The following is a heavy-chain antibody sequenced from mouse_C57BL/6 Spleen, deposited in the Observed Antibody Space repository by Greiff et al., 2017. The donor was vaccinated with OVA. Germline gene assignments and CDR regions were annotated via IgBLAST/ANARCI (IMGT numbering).Heavy chain of an antibody. CDR1: GYTFTSYW. D-gene: IGHD2-4*01. V-gene: IGHV1-61*01. CDR2: IYPSDSET. J-gene: IGHJ1*03. Sequence: QVHVKQPGAELVRPGSSVKLSCKASGYTFTSYWMDWVKQRPGQGLEWIGNIYPSDSETHYNQKFKDKATLTVDKSSSTAYMQLSSLTSEDSAVYYCARLITTDFDVWGTGTTVTVSS. CDR3: ARLITTDFDV.